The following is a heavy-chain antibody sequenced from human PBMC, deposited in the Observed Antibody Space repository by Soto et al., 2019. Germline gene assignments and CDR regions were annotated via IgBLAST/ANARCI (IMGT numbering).Heavy chain of an antibody. V-gene: IGHV4-30-4*01. Sequence: PSETLSLTCTVSGGSISSGDYYWSWIRQPPGKGLEWIGYIYYSGSTYYNPSLKSRVTISVDTSKNQFSLKLSSVTAADTAVYYCARVLATVTTGAFDYWGQGTLVTVS. D-gene: IGHD4-17*01. J-gene: IGHJ4*02. CDR1: GGSISSGDYY. CDR3: ARVLATVTTGAFDY. CDR2: IYYSGST.